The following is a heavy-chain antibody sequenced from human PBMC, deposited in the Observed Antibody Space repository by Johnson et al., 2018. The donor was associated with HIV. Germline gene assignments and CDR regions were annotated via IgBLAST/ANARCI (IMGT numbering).Heavy chain of an antibody. CDR3: AREQELIGERAFDI. CDR2: MNADGKST. J-gene: IGHJ3*02. Sequence: VQLVESGGGVVRPGGSLRLSCAASGFTFDYYGMSWVRQAPGKGLVWVSRMNADGKSTTYADSVKGRFTISRDNAKNTLYLQMNSLRAEDTAVYYCAREQELIGERAFDIWGQGTMVTVSS. CDR1: GFTFDYYG. D-gene: IGHD6-13*01. V-gene: IGHV3-74*01.